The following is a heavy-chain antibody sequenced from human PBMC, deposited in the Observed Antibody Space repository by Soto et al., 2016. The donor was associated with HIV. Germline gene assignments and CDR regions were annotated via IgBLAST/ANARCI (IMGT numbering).Heavy chain of an antibody. Sequence: DVQLSESGGGLGQPGGSLRISCAVSGFTFSSYSMSWVRQAPGKGLEWVSAISYSGGNTYYADSVKGRFTISRDNSKNTLFLQMNSLRDEDTAVYYCAKGPPPLLYRSPLRRIDHWGQGTLVTVSS. J-gene: IGHJ4*02. CDR1: GFTFSSYS. CDR3: AKGPPPLLYRSPLRRIDH. CDR2: ISYSGGNT. V-gene: IGHV3-23*01. D-gene: IGHD6-13*01.